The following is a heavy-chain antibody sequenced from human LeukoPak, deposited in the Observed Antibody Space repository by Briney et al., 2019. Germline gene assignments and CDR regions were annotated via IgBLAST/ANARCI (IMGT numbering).Heavy chain of an antibody. CDR3: ARDSGTTGEVKFDP. J-gene: IGHJ5*02. D-gene: IGHD3-10*01. Sequence: PSETLSLTCAVYNGSFSGYYWSWIRQSPGKGLEWIGEINHSGGTNYNPSLKSRLTISVDTSKNQFSLKLGSVTAADTAVYYCARDSGTTGEVKFDPWGQGTLVTVPS. V-gene: IGHV4-34*01. CDR2: INHSGGT. CDR1: NGSFSGYY.